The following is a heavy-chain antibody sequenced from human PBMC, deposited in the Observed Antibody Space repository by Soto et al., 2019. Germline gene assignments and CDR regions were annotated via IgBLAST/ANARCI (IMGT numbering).Heavy chain of an antibody. CDR2: IYYSGST. Sequence: SETLSLTCTVSGGSISSGGYYWSWIRQHPGKGLEWIGYIYYSGSTYYNPSLKSRVTISVDTSKNQFSLKLSSVTAADTAVYYCARVGYDSDDAFDIWGQGTMLTVSS. CDR1: GGSISSGGYY. J-gene: IGHJ3*02. CDR3: ARVGYDSDDAFDI. D-gene: IGHD3-16*01. V-gene: IGHV4-31*03.